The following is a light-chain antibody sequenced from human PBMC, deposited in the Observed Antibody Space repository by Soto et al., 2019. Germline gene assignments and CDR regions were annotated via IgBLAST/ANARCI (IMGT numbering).Light chain of an antibody. CDR3: QQYQSYPWT. J-gene: IGKJ1*01. V-gene: IGKV1-17*01. Sequence: DIQMTQSPSPLSASVGDRVTITCRASQGNRNDVGWYQQKPGRAPKLLIHDASSLESGVPSRFSGSGSGTEFTLTINSLQPDDSATYYCQQYQSYPWTFGQGTKVDIK. CDR1: QGNRND. CDR2: DAS.